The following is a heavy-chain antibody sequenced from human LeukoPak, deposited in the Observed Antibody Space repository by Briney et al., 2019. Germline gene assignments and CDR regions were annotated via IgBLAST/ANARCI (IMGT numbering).Heavy chain of an antibody. J-gene: IGHJ1*01. Sequence: PGGPLRLSCAASGFTFSDYSMNWVRQAPGKGLEWVSSISRSSRHVYYEDSLEGRFTIPRDDAKHPLSLQMNRLRVEDMAVYYCVKDLRRMGATTAYLHHWGQGNLVTVSS. CDR3: VKDLRRMGATTAYLHH. CDR2: ISRSSRHV. D-gene: IGHD1-26*01. CDR1: GFTFSDYS. V-gene: IGHV3-21*01.